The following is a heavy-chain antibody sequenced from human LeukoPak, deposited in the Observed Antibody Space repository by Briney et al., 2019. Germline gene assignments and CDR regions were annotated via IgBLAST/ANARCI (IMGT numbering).Heavy chain of an antibody. V-gene: IGHV1-18*01. Sequence: GASGKVSCKASGYTFTSYGISWGRQAPGQGLEGMGWISAYNGNTNYAQKLQGRVTMTTDTSTSTAYMELRSLRSDDTAVYYCARPYYDSSAPPYDYWGQGTLVTVSS. J-gene: IGHJ4*02. CDR2: ISAYNGNT. D-gene: IGHD3-22*01. CDR1: GYTFTSYG. CDR3: ARPYYDSSAPPYDY.